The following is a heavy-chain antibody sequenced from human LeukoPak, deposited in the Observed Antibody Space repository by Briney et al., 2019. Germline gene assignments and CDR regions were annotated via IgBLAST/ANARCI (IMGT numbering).Heavy chain of an antibody. CDR1: GFTFRGYG. J-gene: IGHJ4*02. CDR2: ISSSSSYI. CDR3: ARLGGSSGYNWNPFDY. Sequence: PGGSLRLSCAASGFTFRGYGMNWVRQAPGKGLEWVSSISSSSSYIYYADSVKGRFTISRDNSKNTLYLQMNSLRAEDTAVYYCARLGGSSGYNWNPFDYWGQGTLVTVSS. V-gene: IGHV3-21*01. D-gene: IGHD1-1*01.